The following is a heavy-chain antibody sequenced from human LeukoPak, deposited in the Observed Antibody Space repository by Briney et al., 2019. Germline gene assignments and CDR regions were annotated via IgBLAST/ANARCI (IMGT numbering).Heavy chain of an antibody. Sequence: GGSLRLSCSASGFTFSGYAMHWVRQAPGKGLEYVSAIISNGESTYYSDSVKDRFTISRDNSRNTLYLQMSSLRPEDTAVYYCVKSASTWYLFDYWGQGTLVTVSS. V-gene: IGHV3-64*03. D-gene: IGHD6-13*01. J-gene: IGHJ4*02. CDR2: IISNGEST. CDR1: GFTFSGYA. CDR3: VKSASTWYLFDY.